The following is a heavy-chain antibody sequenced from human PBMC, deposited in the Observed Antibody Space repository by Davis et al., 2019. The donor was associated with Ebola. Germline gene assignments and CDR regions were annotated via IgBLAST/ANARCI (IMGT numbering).Heavy chain of an antibody. V-gene: IGHV4-34*01. CDR2: INHSGNT. Sequence: PSETLSLTCAVYGGSFSGYYWSWIRQPPGKGLEWIGVINHSGNTNYNPSLKSRVTISVDTSKNQFSLKLSSVTAADTAVYYCARGFCGGDCYTDYYYYYMDVWGKGTTVTVSS. J-gene: IGHJ6*03. CDR1: GGSFSGYY. D-gene: IGHD2-21*01. CDR3: ARGFCGGDCYTDYYYYYMDV.